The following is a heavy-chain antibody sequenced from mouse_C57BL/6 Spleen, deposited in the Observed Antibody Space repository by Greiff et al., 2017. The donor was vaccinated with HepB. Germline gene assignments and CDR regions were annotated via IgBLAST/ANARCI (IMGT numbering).Heavy chain of an antibody. Sequence: QVQLQQPGAELVMPGASVKLSCKASGYTFTSYWMHWVKQRPGQGLEWIGEIDPSDSYTNYNQKFKGKSTLTVDKSSSTAYMQLSSLTSEDSAVYYCARKGIYSPGAMDYWGQGTSVTVSS. CDR3: ARKGIYSPGAMDY. CDR1: GYTFTSYW. CDR2: IDPSDSYT. J-gene: IGHJ4*01. V-gene: IGHV1-69*01. D-gene: IGHD1-3*01.